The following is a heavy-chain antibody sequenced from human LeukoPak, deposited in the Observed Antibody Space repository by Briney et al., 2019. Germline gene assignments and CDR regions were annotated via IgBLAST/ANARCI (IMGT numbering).Heavy chain of an antibody. V-gene: IGHV4-39*07. CDR1: GDSISSYY. CDR2: IYYSGNT. Sequence: SETLSITCTGSGDSISSYYWGWIRQPPGKGLEWISSIYYSGNTYYNASLKSQVSISIDTSKNQFSLRLTSVTAADTAVYYCAGHMFRGVTVNWFDPWGQGTLVTVSS. J-gene: IGHJ5*02. D-gene: IGHD3-10*01. CDR3: AGHMFRGVTVNWFDP.